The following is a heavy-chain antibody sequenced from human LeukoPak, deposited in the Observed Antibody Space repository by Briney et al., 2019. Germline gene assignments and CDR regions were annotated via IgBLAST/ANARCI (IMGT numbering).Heavy chain of an antibody. V-gene: IGHV1-2*02. J-gene: IGHJ4*02. CDR1: GYTFTGYY. CDR2: INPNSGGT. D-gene: IGHD2-2*01. CDR3: ARAPQKYCSSTSCYFDY. Sequence: APVKVSCKASGYTFTGYYMHWVRQAPGQGLEWMGWINPNSGGTNYAQKFQGRVTMTRDTSISTAYMELSRLRSDDTAVYYCARAPQKYCSSTSCYFDYWGQGTLVTVSS.